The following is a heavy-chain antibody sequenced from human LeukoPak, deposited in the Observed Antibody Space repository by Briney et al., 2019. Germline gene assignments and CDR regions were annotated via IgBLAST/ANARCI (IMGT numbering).Heavy chain of an antibody. CDR1: GFSFEDYV. CDR2: INWNGGST. Sequence: GGSLRLSCAASGFSFEDYVMTWVRQAPGKGLEWVSGINWNGGSTGYADSVKDRFTISRDNAKNSLYLQMNSLRAEDTALYYCARARWISGSYSDAFDIWGQGTMVTVSS. V-gene: IGHV3-20*04. D-gene: IGHD1-26*01. CDR3: ARARWISGSYSDAFDI. J-gene: IGHJ3*02.